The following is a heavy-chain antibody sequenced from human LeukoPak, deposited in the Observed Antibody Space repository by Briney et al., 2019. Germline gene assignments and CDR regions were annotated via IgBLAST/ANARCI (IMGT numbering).Heavy chain of an antibody. CDR2: ISFDGSNK. CDR3: TRDHNRRLGELSLLDY. CDR1: GFTFRSYA. D-gene: IGHD3-16*02. J-gene: IGHJ4*02. Sequence: AGSLRLSCAASGFTFRSYAMHWVRQAPGKGLEWVGVISFDGSNKYYADSVKGRFTISRDNSKNTLYLQMDRQRVEDTAVYYCTRDHNRRLGELSLLDYWGQGTLVTVSS. V-gene: IGHV3-30*04.